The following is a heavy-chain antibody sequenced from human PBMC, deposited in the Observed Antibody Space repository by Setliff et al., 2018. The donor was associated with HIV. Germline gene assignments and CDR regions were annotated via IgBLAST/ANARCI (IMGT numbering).Heavy chain of an antibody. J-gene: IGHJ3*02. D-gene: IGHD3-22*01. CDR3: AKIRGYYLDGAFDI. V-gene: IGHV4-34*08. Sequence: SETLSLTCAVYGETFSGYYWSWIRQTPGKGLEWIGEINHGGITNSNPSLKSRVTISVDTSKNQFSLKLSSVTAADTAVYYCAKIRGYYLDGAFDIWGQGTMVTVS. CDR2: INHGGIT. CDR1: GETFSGYY.